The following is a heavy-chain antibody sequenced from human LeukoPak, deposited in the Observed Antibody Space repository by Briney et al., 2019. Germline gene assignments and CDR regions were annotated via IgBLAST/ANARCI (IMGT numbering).Heavy chain of an antibody. CDR3: AKDTAPYDYVWGSYHPNDY. Sequence: GGSLRLSCAASGFTFSSYGMHWVRQAPGKGLEWVAVIWYDGSNKYYADSAKGRFTISRDNSKNTLYLQMNSLRAEDTAVYYCAKDTAPYDYVWGSYHPNDYWGQGTLVTVSS. V-gene: IGHV3-30*02. CDR1: GFTFSSYG. J-gene: IGHJ4*02. D-gene: IGHD3-16*02. CDR2: IWYDGSNK.